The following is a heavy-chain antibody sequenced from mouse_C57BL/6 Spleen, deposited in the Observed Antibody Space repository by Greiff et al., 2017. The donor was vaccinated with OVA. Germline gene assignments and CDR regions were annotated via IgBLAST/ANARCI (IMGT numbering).Heavy chain of an antibody. D-gene: IGHD3-2*02. J-gene: IGHJ2*01. CDR2: IDPSDSET. V-gene: IGHV1-52*01. Sequence: QVHVKQPGAELVRPGSSVKLSCKASGYTFTSYWMHWVKQRPIQGLEWICNIDPSDSETHYNQKFKDKATLTVDKSSSTAYMQLSSLTSEDSAVYYCARWYSSGYLDYWGQGTTLTVSS. CDR1: GYTFTSYW. CDR3: ARWYSSGYLDY.